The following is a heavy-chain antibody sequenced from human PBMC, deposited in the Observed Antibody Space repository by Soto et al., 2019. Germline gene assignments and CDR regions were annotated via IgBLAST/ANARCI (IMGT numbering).Heavy chain of an antibody. V-gene: IGHV1-8*01. CDR2: MNPNSGNT. D-gene: IGHD6-6*01. CDR1: GYTFTSYD. J-gene: IGHJ4*02. CDR3: AKRAAARALGYFDY. Sequence: GASVKVSCKASGYTFTSYDINWVRQATGQGLEWMGWMNPNSGNTGYAQKFQGRVTMTKNTLYLQMNSLRAEDTAVYYCAKRAAARALGYFDYWGQGTLVTVSS.